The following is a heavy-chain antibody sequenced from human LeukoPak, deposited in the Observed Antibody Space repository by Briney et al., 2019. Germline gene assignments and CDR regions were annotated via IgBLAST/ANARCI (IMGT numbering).Heavy chain of an antibody. V-gene: IGHV3-23*01. CDR2: ISYSGGTT. J-gene: IGHJ4*02. CDR3: AKDFVGVLPETYAH. D-gene: IGHD1-26*01. CDR1: GFTFSNSA. Sequence: PGGSLRLSCAASGFTFSNSAMGWVRQAPGKGLEWVAGISYSGGTTYYADSVRGRFTISRDHFKHTLDLQMDSLRAEDKAIYFCAKDFVGVLPETYAHWGQGPLVTVSA.